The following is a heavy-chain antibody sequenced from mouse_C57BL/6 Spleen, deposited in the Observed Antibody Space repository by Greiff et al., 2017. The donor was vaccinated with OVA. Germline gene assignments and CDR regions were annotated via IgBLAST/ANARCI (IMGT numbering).Heavy chain of an antibody. CDR1: GYTFTSYW. CDR2: IDPSDSYT. Sequence: QVQLQQPGAELVRPGTSVKLSCKASGYTFTSYWMHWVKQRPGQGLEWIGVIDPSDSYTNYNQKFKGKATLTVDTSSGTAYMQLSSLTSEDSAVYYCARSWYFDVWGTGTTVTVSS. CDR3: ARSWYFDV. J-gene: IGHJ1*03. V-gene: IGHV1-59*01.